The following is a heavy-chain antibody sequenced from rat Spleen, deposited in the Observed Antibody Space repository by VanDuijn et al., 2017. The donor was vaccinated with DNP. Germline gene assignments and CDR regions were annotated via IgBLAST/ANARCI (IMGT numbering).Heavy chain of an antibody. J-gene: IGHJ3*01. V-gene: IGHV5-31*01. CDR1: GFTFNNYW. CDR3: AKNSGYYFDY. Sequence: EVQLVESGGDLVQPGRSLKVSCVASGFTFNNYWMTWTRQVPGKGLAWVASISYVDGSTNYRDSVKGRFTIYRDNAKNTLYLQINSLKYENTATYYCAKNSGYYFDYWGQGTLVTVSS. CDR2: ISYVDGST. D-gene: IGHD4-3*01.